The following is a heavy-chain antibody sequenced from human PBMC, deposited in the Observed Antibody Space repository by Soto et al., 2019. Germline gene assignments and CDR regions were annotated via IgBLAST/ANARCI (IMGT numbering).Heavy chain of an antibody. Sequence: SETLSLTCTVSGGSISSSSYYWGWIRQPPGKGLEWIGSIYYSGSTYYNPSLKSRVTISVDTSKNQFSLKLSSVTAADTAVYYCAKEQLVRGIHWGQGTLVTVSS. CDR2: IYYSGST. CDR1: GGSISSSSYY. J-gene: IGHJ4*02. CDR3: AKEQLVRGIH. V-gene: IGHV4-39*01. D-gene: IGHD6-6*01.